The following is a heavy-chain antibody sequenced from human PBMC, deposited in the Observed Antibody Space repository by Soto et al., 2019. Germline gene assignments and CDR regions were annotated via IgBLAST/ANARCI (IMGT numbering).Heavy chain of an antibody. CDR2: INHSGST. CDR3: ARGLEVVVVAATPEFDY. V-gene: IGHV4-34*01. Sequence: SETLSLTCAVYGGSFSGYYWSWIRQPPGKGLEWIGEINHSGSTNYNPSLKSRVTISVDTSKNQFSLKLSSVTAADTAVYYCARGLEVVVVAATPEFDYWGQGTLVTVSS. J-gene: IGHJ4*02. D-gene: IGHD2-15*01. CDR1: GGSFSGYY.